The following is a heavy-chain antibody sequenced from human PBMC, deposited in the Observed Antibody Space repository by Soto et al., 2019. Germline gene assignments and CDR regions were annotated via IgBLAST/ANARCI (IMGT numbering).Heavy chain of an antibody. Sequence: PSETLSLTCAVYGGSFSGYYWSWIRQPPGKGLEWIGEINHSGSTNYNPSLKSRVTISVDTSKNQFSLKLSSVTAADTAVYYCARERVAAVAGTYYYYYYGMDVWGQGTTVT. CDR3: ARERVAAVAGTYYYYYYGMDV. CDR2: INHSGST. J-gene: IGHJ6*02. CDR1: GGSFSGYY. D-gene: IGHD6-19*01. V-gene: IGHV4-34*01.